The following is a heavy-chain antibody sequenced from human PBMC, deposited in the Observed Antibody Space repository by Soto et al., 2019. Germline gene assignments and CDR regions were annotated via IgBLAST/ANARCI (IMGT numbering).Heavy chain of an antibody. V-gene: IGHV4-31*03. Sequence: SETLSLTCTVSGGSISSGGYYWSWIRQHPGKGLEWIGYIYYSGSTYYNPSLKSRVTISVDTSKNQFSLKLSSVTAADTAVYYCARAAAAGTDFDYWGQGTLVTVSS. CDR2: IYYSGST. J-gene: IGHJ4*02. CDR1: GGSISSGGYY. D-gene: IGHD6-13*01. CDR3: ARAAAAGTDFDY.